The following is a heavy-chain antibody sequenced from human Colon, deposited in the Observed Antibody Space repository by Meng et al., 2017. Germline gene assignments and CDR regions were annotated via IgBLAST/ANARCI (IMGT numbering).Heavy chain of an antibody. CDR3: PREGSDSWIDY. CDR2: SNTKTGNP. CDR1: GYLFSYYA. D-gene: IGHD6-13*01. J-gene: IGHJ4*02. Sequence: QVQLVQSGSELKKPGASVKVTCKTSGYLFSYYAMNWVRQAPGRGLEWMGWSNTKTGNPTYAQAFTGRFVFSLDTSVSTAYLQINDLKADDTAVYYCPREGSDSWIDYWGQGTLVTVSS. V-gene: IGHV7-4-1*02.